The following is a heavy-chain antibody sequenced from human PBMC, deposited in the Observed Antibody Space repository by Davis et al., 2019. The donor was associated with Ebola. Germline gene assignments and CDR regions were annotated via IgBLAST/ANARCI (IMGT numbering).Heavy chain of an antibody. D-gene: IGHD4-17*01. J-gene: IGHJ6*02. V-gene: IGHV1-69*13. CDR3: ARGGINDYGDYLPDYYGMDV. CDR2: IIPIFGTA. CDR1: GGPFSSYA. Sequence: SVKVSCKASGGPFSSYAISWVRQAPGQGLEWMGGIIPIFGTANYAQKFQGRVTITADESTSTAYMELSSLRSEDTAVYYCARGGINDYGDYLPDYYGMDVWGQGTTVTVSS.